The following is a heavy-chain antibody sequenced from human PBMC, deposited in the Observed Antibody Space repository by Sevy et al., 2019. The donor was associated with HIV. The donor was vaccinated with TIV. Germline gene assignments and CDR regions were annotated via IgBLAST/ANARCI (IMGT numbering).Heavy chain of an antibody. Sequence: GGSLRLSCAASGLTFSSHAMHWVRQAPGKGLEWVAVISSAGSNKYYADSVKGRFTISRDIPKNTLYLQINSLRPEDTAVYYCTRDAGYSIAWSPSDYWGQGTLVTVSS. CDR3: TRDAGYSIAWSPSDY. D-gene: IGHD6-19*01. V-gene: IGHV3-30-3*01. J-gene: IGHJ4*02. CDR1: GLTFSSHA. CDR2: ISSAGSNK.